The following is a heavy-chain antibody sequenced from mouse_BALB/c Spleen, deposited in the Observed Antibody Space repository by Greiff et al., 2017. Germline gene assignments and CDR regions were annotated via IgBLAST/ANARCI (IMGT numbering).Heavy chain of an antibody. Sequence: EVNVVESGGGLVQPGGSRKLSCAASGFTFSSFGMHWVRQAPEKGLEWVAYISSGSSTIYYADTVKGRFTISRDNPKNTLFLQMTSLRSEDTAMYYCARYRDFDYWGQGTTLTVSS. V-gene: IGHV5-17*02. CDR3: ARYRDFDY. CDR2: ISSGSSTI. D-gene: IGHD2-14*01. CDR1: GFTFSSFG. J-gene: IGHJ2*01.